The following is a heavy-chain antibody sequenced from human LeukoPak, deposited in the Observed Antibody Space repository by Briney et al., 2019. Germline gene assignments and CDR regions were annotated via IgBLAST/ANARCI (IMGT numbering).Heavy chain of an antibody. D-gene: IGHD3-22*01. CDR2: IYYSGST. J-gene: IGHJ4*02. CDR1: GGSISSYY. V-gene: IGHV4-59*08. Sequence: PSETLSLTCTVSGGSISSYYWSWIRQPPGKGLEWIGYIYYSGSTNYNPPLKSRVTISVDTSKNQFSLKLSSVTAADTAVYYCASSPPLYDSSGYYGYWGQGTLVTVSS. CDR3: ASSPPLYDSSGYYGY.